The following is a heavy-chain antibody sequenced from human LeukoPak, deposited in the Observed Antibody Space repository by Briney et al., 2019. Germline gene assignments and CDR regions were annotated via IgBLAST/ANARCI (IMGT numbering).Heavy chain of an antibody. D-gene: IGHD3-16*01. CDR2: ISTSSGYI. Sequence: GRSLRLSCAASGLTFTRYSMSWVRQAPGKGLEWVSSISTSSGYIYYADSVMGRFTISRDNAKNSQYLQMNSLRPEDTAVYYCASSDYVWGKPFYFDYWGQGTLVTVSS. CDR3: ASSDYVWGKPFYFDY. CDR1: GLTFTRYS. V-gene: IGHV3-21*01. J-gene: IGHJ4*02.